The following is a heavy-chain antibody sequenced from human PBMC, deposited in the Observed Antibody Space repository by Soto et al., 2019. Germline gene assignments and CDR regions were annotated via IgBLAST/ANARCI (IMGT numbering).Heavy chain of an antibody. CDR2: INAGNGNT. CDR1: GYTFTSYA. V-gene: IGHV1-3*01. D-gene: IGHD4-4*01. J-gene: IGHJ4*02. Sequence: GASVKVSCKASGYTFTSYAMHWVRQAPGQRLEWMGWINAGNGNTKYSQKFQGRVTITRDTSASTAYMELSSLRSEDTAVYYCARDGLMTTVTPYYFDYWGQGTLVTVSS. CDR3: ARDGLMTTVTPYYFDY.